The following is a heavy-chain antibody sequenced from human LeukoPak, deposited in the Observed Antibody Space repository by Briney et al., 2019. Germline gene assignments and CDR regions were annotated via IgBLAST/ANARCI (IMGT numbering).Heavy chain of an antibody. CDR3: ARGLTGSGYYTGRVKNWFDP. CDR1: GGSFSGYY. Sequence: SETLSLTCAVYGGSFSGYYWSWIRQPPGKGLEWIGEINHSGSTNYNPSLKSRVTISVDTSKNQFSLKLSSVTAADTAVYYCARGLTGSGYYTGRVKNWFDPWGQGTLVTVSS. J-gene: IGHJ5*02. CDR2: INHSGST. V-gene: IGHV4-34*01. D-gene: IGHD3-3*01.